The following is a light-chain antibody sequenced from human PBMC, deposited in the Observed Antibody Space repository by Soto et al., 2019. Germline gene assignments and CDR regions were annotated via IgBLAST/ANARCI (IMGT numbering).Light chain of an antibody. CDR2: GVS. V-gene: IGLV2-14*03. CDR3: SSYTSSYTWV. J-gene: IGLJ3*02. Sequence: QSVLTQPASVSGSPGQSITISCTGTSNDVGGYNCVSWYQQHPGKAPKLLIYGVSDRPSGVSNRFSGSKSGNAASLTISGLQAEDEGDYYCSSYTSSYTWVFGGGTKLTVL. CDR1: SNDVGGYNC.